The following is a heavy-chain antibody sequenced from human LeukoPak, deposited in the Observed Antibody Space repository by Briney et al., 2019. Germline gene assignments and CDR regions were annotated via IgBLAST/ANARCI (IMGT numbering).Heavy chain of an antibody. CDR1: GFTFSTYR. CDR3: TRVEETATTAAIIRKYSYYYYYMDV. CDR2: IKQDGSEK. Sequence: GGSLRLSCAASGFTFSTYRMSWVRQAPGKGLEWVANIKQDGSEKHYVDSVKGRFTISRDNAKNSLYLKMSSLRAEETAVYYCTRVEETATTAAIIRKYSYYYYYMDVWGKGNTVTVSS. V-gene: IGHV3-7*01. D-gene: IGHD4-11*01. J-gene: IGHJ6*03.